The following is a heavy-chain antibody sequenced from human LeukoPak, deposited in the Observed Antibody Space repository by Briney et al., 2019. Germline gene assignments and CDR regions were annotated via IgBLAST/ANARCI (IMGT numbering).Heavy chain of an antibody. V-gene: IGHV4-4*07. J-gene: IGHJ4*02. CDR2: IYTSGTT. Sequence: PSETLSLTCTVSGGSISGYYWSWIRQPAGKGLEWIGRIYTSGTTHDNPSLKSRVTMSLDTSKSQFSLKLSSVTAADTAVYYCTRDNPGMTSTDTWGQGTLVTVSS. CDR3: TRDNPGMTSTDT. D-gene: IGHD1-1*01. CDR1: GGSISGYY.